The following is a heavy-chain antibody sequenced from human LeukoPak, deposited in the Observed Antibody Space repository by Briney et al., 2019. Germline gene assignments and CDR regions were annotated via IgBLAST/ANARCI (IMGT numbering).Heavy chain of an antibody. J-gene: IGHJ4*02. D-gene: IGHD3-22*01. V-gene: IGHV3-30*18. Sequence: PGGSLRLSCAASGFTFSRFWMRWVRQAPGKGLEWVAVISYDGSNKYYADSVKGRFTISRDNSKNTLYLQMNSLRAEDTAVYYCAKDQVWIVVGSFDYWGQGTLVTVSS. CDR3: AKDQVWIVVGSFDY. CDR1: GFTFSRFW. CDR2: ISYDGSNK.